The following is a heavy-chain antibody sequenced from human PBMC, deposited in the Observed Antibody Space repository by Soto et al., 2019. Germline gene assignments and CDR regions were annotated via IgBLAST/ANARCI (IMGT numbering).Heavy chain of an antibody. Sequence: ESGGGVVQPGGSLRLSCEASGFTFRDYGFHWVRQAPGEGLEWVAVIYYDGSGSDYEDSVRGRFIFSRDISTNTLYLQMNSLRAEDTAVYYCVRDDCSGGTCYGGYWGQGTLVTVSS. CDR2: IYYDGSGS. CDR1: GFTFRDYG. J-gene: IGHJ4*02. V-gene: IGHV3-33*01. D-gene: IGHD2-15*01. CDR3: VRDDCSGGTCYGGY.